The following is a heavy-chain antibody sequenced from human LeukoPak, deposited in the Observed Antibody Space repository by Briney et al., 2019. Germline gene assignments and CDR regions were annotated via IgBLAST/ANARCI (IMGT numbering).Heavy chain of an antibody. CDR2: MYGDMRDI. Sequence: PGGSLRLSCEASGLTFSESWMHWVRHIPGKGLVWVSRMYGDMRDISYADSVKGRFTISRDNAKNTVYLQMNSLRGEDTAVYYCARDLGLRGSTWGQGTLVTVSS. V-gene: IGHV3-74*01. J-gene: IGHJ5*02. D-gene: IGHD5-12*01. CDR3: ARDLGLRGST. CDR1: GLTFSESW.